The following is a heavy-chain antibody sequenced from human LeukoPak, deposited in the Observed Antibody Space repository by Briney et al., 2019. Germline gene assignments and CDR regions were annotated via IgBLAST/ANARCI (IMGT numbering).Heavy chain of an antibody. CDR2: ISSSSSYT. CDR1: GFTFSDYY. CDR3: LPELGAKNYFDY. Sequence: GGSLRLSCAASGFTFSDYYMSWIRQAPGKGLEWVSYISSSSSYTNYADSVKGRFTVSRDNAKNSLNLQMNSLRAEDTAVYYCLPELGAKNYFDYWGQGTLVTVSS. D-gene: IGHD1-14*01. V-gene: IGHV3-11*06. J-gene: IGHJ4*02.